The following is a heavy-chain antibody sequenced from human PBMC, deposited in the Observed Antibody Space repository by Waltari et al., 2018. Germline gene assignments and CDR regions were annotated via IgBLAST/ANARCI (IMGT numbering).Heavy chain of an antibody. CDR2: INPNSGGT. V-gene: IGHV1-2*06. CDR3: AKGQEHYYDNSGSFVS. CDR1: GYTFTGYY. D-gene: IGHD3-22*01. J-gene: IGHJ5*01. Sequence: QVQLVQRGAEVKKPGASVKVSCKASGYTFTGYYIHWVRQAPGQGLEWMGRINPNSGGTNYAQKFQGRFTMTRDTSINTAYMELSRLRPDDTAVYYCAKGQEHYYDNSGSFVSWGQGTLVTVSS.